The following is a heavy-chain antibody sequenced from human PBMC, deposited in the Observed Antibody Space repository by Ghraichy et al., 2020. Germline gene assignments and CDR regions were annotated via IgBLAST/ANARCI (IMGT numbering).Heavy chain of an antibody. CDR1: GGSFSGYY. Sequence: SETLSLTCAVYGGSFSGYYWSWIRQPPGKGLEWIGEINHSGSTNYNPSLKSRVTISVDTSQSQFSLKLNSVTAADTAVYYCARRNPGVGGALDYWGQGTLVTVSS. V-gene: IGHV4-34*01. CDR2: INHSGST. CDR3: ARRNPGVGGALDY. J-gene: IGHJ4*02. D-gene: IGHD1-14*01.